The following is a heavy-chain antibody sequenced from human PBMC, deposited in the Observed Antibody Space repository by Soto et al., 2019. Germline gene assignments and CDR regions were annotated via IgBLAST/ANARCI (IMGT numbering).Heavy chain of an antibody. Sequence: PGPSLRLSSAASGFTFRSYGMDGGLQAPGRGLEWVAVIWYDGSNKYYADSVKCRFTISRDNSKNTLYLQMNSLRAEDSAVYYCARAGYGDYDRDYYGNDVWGQGTTVTVSS. CDR1: GFTFRSYG. D-gene: IGHD4-17*01. J-gene: IGHJ6*02. CDR3: ARAGYGDYDRDYYGNDV. CDR2: IWYDGSNK. V-gene: IGHV3-33*01.